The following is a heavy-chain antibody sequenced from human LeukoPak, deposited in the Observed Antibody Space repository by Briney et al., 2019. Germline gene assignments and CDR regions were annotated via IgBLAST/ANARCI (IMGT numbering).Heavy chain of an antibody. D-gene: IGHD6-6*01. J-gene: IGHJ6*03. CDR3: AKTSVLYSSSSDPYYYYMDV. V-gene: IGHV3-30-3*01. Sequence: GGSLRLSCAASGFTFSSYAMHWVRQAPGKGLEWVAVISYDGSNKYYADSVKGRFTISRDNSKNTLYLQMNSLRAEDTAVYYCAKTSVLYSSSSDPYYYYMDVWGKGTTVTVSS. CDR1: GFTFSSYA. CDR2: ISYDGSNK.